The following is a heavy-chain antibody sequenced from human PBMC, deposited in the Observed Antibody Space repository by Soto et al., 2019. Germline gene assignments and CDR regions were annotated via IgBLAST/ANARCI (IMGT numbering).Heavy chain of an antibody. CDR2: IYYSGST. CDR3: ARGIEADFDY. CDR1: GGSISSSSYY. Sequence: SETLSLTCTVSGGSISSSSYYWGWIRQPPGKGLEWIGSIYYSGSTYYNPSLKSRVTISVDTSKNQFSLKLSSVTAADTAVYYCARGIEADFDYWGQGTLVTVS. V-gene: IGHV4-39*01. J-gene: IGHJ4*02.